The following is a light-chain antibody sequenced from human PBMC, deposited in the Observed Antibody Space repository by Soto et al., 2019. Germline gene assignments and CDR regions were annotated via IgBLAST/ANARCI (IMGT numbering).Light chain of an antibody. CDR1: SSDVGGYNF. CDR3: SSYTSTNTLIL. V-gene: IGLV2-14*01. J-gene: IGLJ2*01. Sequence: QSALTQPASLSGSPGQSITISCTGTSSDVGGYNFVSWYQQHPGNPPKLLIFEVNNRPLGVSDRFSGSKSGNTASLTISGLQATDEVDYYCSSYTSTNTLILFGGGTKVTVL. CDR2: EVN.